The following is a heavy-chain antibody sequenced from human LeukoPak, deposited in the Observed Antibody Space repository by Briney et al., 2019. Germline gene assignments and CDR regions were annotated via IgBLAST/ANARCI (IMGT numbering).Heavy chain of an antibody. Sequence: GDSLKISCKASGYKFTSYWIAWVRQKPGHGLEWMGSPYPIDFDMTYSPSFQGQVTMSADRSINTAYLQWSSLKASDTAMYYCARHISPHGDYAVFQDYYYYYMDVWGKGTTVTVSS. D-gene: IGHD4-17*01. CDR3: ARHISPHGDYAVFQDYYYYYMDV. J-gene: IGHJ6*03. CDR2: PYPIDFDM. V-gene: IGHV5-51*01. CDR1: GYKFTSYW.